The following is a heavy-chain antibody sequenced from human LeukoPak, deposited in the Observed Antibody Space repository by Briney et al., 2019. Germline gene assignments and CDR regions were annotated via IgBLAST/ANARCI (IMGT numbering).Heavy chain of an antibody. V-gene: IGHV1-18*01. CDR3: ARDRWYAFGY. Sequence: ASVKVSCKASGYTFTINGISWVRQAPGRGLEWMGWISANSGDTIYAEKFHGRVTLTRDTSTGTAYMELNSLTYDDTAVYYCARDRWYAFGYWGQGTLVTVPS. J-gene: IGHJ4*02. D-gene: IGHD6-13*01. CDR1: GYTFTING. CDR2: ISANSGDT.